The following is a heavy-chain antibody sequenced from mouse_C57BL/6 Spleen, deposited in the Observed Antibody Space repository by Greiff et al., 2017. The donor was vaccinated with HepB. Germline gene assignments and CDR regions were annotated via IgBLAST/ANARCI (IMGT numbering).Heavy chain of an antibody. CDR1: GYTFTSYW. Sequence: QVQLQQPGAELVKPGASVKMSCKASGYTFTSYWITWVTQRPGQGLEWIGDIYPGSGSTNYNEKFKSKATLTVDTSSSTAYMQLSSLTSEDSAVYYCARSDYYYGSSPFYAMDYWGQGTSVTVSS. V-gene: IGHV1-55*01. CDR3: ARSDYYYGSSPFYAMDY. CDR2: IYPGSGST. J-gene: IGHJ4*01. D-gene: IGHD1-1*01.